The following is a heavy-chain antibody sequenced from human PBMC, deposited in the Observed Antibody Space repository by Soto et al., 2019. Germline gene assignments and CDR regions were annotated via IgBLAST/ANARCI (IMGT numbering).Heavy chain of an antibody. Sequence: QVQLVQSGAEVKKPGASVKVSCKASGYTFTSFGISWVRQAPGQGLEWMGWISAYTGDTNYAQNLQGRVTMTTDTYTSTAYMELRSLTSDDTAVYYCARTRGYCSGGSCYFDYWGQGTLVTVSS. CDR2: ISAYTGDT. D-gene: IGHD2-15*01. J-gene: IGHJ4*02. CDR1: GYTFTSFG. V-gene: IGHV1-18*01. CDR3: ARTRGYCSGGSCYFDY.